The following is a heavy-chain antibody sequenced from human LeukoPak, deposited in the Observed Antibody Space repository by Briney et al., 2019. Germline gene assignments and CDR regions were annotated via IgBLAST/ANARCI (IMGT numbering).Heavy chain of an antibody. V-gene: IGHV4-34*01. CDR2: INHSGST. J-gene: IGHJ4*02. Sequence: SETLSLTCAAYGGSFSGYYWSWIRQPPGKGLEWIGEINHSGSTNYNPSLKSRVTISVDTSKNQFSLKLSTVTAADTAVYYCARMYYDYVWGSYRSPALLLDYWGQGTLVTVSS. D-gene: IGHD3-16*02. CDR3: ARMYYDYVWGSYRSPALLLDY. CDR1: GGSFSGYY.